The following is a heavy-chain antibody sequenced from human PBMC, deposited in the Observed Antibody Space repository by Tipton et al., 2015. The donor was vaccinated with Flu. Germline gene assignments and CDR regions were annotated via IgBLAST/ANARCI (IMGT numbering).Heavy chain of an antibody. CDR1: GFTFSSYG. D-gene: IGHD3-3*01. Sequence: SLRLSCAASGFTFSSYGMHWVRQAPGKGLEWVSYISSSSSYTNYADSVKGRFTISRDNAKNSLYLQMNSLRAEDTAVYYCAKDEVEEWLLPFDYWGQGTLVTVSS. CDR3: AKDEVEEWLLPFDY. J-gene: IGHJ4*02. CDR2: ISSSSSYT. V-gene: IGHV3-21*05.